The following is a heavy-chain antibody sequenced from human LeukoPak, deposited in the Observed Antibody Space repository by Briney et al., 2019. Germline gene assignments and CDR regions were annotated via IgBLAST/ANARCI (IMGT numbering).Heavy chain of an antibody. V-gene: IGHV3-23*01. Sequence: PGGSLRLSCAPSGFTFSSYAMSWVRQAPGKGLEWVSVIRVSGGSTYYADSVKGRFTISRDNSKNTLYLQMNSLRVEDTAVYYCAKGGGATVPFDNWGQGTLVTVSS. CDR1: GFTFSSYA. D-gene: IGHD4-11*01. J-gene: IGHJ4*02. CDR2: IRVSGGST. CDR3: AKGGGATVPFDN.